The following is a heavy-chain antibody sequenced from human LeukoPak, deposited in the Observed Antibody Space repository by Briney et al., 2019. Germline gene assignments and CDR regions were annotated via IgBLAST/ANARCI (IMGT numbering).Heavy chain of an antibody. J-gene: IGHJ4*02. CDR1: GYTFTSYD. Sequence: ASVKVSCKASGYTFTSYDINWVRQATGQGLEWMGWMNPNSGNTGYAQKFQGRVTMTRNTSISTVYMELSSLRSEDTAVYYCARGPITMVRGVISDYWGQGTLVTVSS. V-gene: IGHV1-8*01. CDR3: ARGPITMVRGVISDY. CDR2: MNPNSGNT. D-gene: IGHD3-10*01.